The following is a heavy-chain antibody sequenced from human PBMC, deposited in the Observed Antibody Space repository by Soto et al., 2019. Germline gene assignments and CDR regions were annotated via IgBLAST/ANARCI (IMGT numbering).Heavy chain of an antibody. Sequence: SETLSLTCTVSGGSVSSSSYYWGWVRQPPGKGLEWIGYVYYSGSTNYNPSLKSRVTISVDTSKNQFSLKLISVTAADTAVYYCARVGLAIFGVVIIPVYMDVWGKGTTVTVSS. J-gene: IGHJ6*03. CDR2: VYYSGST. CDR3: ARVGLAIFGVVIIPVYMDV. V-gene: IGHV4-61*01. D-gene: IGHD3-3*01. CDR1: GGSVSSSSYY.